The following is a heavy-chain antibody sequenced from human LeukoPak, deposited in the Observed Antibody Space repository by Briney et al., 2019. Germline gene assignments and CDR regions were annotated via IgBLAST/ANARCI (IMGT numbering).Heavy chain of an antibody. J-gene: IGHJ4*02. D-gene: IGHD5-12*01. CDR3: AGEPTSGREPTSGRPLDY. CDR2: IYSRGSN. CDR1: GGSISGYF. Sequence: SETLSLTCTVSGGSISGYFWSWLRQPAGKGLEWLGRIYSRGSNNYNPSLKRRVPMSLDTSKNHLSLNLSSVTAADTAVYYCAGEPTSGREPTSGRPLDYWGQGTLVTVSS. V-gene: IGHV4-4*07.